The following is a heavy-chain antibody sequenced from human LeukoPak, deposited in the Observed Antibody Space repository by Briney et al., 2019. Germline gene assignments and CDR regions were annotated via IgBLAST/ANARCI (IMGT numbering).Heavy chain of an antibody. V-gene: IGHV4-59*08. CDR1: GGSISSYY. CDR3: ARQGLDSSSWYSPYYFDY. CDR2: IYYSGST. Sequence: SETLSLTCTVSGGSISSYYWSWIRQPPGKGLEWIGYIYYSGSTNYNPSLKSRVTISVDTSKNQFSLKLSSVTAADTAVYYCARQGLDSSSWYSPYYFDYWGQGTLVTVSS. J-gene: IGHJ4*02. D-gene: IGHD6-13*01.